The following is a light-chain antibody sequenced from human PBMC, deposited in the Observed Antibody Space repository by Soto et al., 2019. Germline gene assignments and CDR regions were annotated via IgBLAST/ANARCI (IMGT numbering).Light chain of an antibody. CDR1: SSDVGSYNY. Sequence: QSALTQPPSASGSPGQSVTISCTGTSSDVGSYNYVSWYQQHPGKAPKLMLYEVSQRPSGVPDRFSGSKSGNTASLTVSGLQAEDEADYCCSSYAGSKNLVFGGGTKLTVL. V-gene: IGLV2-8*01. CDR2: EVS. J-gene: IGLJ2*01. CDR3: SSYAGSKNLV.